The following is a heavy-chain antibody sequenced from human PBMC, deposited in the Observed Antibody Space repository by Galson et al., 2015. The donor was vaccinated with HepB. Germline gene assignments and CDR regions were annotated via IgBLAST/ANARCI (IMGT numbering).Heavy chain of an antibody. Sequence: SLRLSCAASGFTFSNYWMTWVRQAPGKGLEWVATVKQDGSKEYYVDSVRGRFTISRDNAKNSLFLQMNSLRAEDTAVYYCARDYEDGGYDFGHDYWGQGTLVTVSS. CDR1: GFTFSNYW. V-gene: IGHV3-7*01. J-gene: IGHJ4*02. CDR2: VKQDGSKE. CDR3: ARDYEDGGYDFGHDY. D-gene: IGHD5-12*01.